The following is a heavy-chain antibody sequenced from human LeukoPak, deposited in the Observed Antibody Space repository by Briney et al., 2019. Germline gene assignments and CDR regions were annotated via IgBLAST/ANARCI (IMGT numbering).Heavy chain of an antibody. CDR3: AREYSSSDHWFDP. V-gene: IGHV3-30-3*01. D-gene: IGHD6-6*01. CDR1: GFTFSSYA. CDR2: ISYDGSNK. Sequence: GGSLRLSCAASGFTFSSYAMHWVRQAPGKGLEWVAVISYDGSNKYYADSVKGRFTISRDNSKNTLYLQMNSLTAEDTAVYYCAREYSSSDHWFDPWGQGTLVTVSS. J-gene: IGHJ5*02.